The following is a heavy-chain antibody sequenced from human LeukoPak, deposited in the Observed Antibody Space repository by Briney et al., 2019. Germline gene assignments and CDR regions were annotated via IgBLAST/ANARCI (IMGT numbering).Heavy chain of an antibody. Sequence: SETLSLTCTVSGGSISHYYWSWIRQSPGKGLVWIGYIYYSGSTNYNPSLKSRVTISVDTSKNQFSLKLSSVTAADTAVYYCARGQSSSWYWVYFDYWGQGTLVTVSS. CDR2: IYYSGST. V-gene: IGHV4-59*01. CDR1: GGSISHYY. D-gene: IGHD6-13*01. J-gene: IGHJ4*02. CDR3: ARGQSSSWYWVYFDY.